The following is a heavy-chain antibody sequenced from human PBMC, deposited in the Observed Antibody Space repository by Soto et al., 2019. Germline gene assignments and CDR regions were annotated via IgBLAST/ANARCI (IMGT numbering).Heavy chain of an antibody. V-gene: IGHV1-3*01. CDR3: ARDHSSGWFYFDY. CDR1: GYTFTSYA. Sequence: ASVKVSCKASGYTFTSYAMHWVRQAPGQRLEWMGWINVGNGNTKYSQKLQGRVAITRDTSASTAYMELSSLRSEDTAVYYCARDHSSGWFYFDYWGQGTLVTVSS. J-gene: IGHJ4*02. D-gene: IGHD6-19*01. CDR2: INVGNGNT.